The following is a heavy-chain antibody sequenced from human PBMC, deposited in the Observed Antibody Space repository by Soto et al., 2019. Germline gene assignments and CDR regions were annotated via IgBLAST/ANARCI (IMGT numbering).Heavy chain of an antibody. V-gene: IGHV1-24*01. Sequence: ASVKGSCKVSGYTLTELSMHWVRQAPGKGLEWMGGFDPEDGETIYAQKFQGRVTMTEDTSTDTAYMELSSLRSEDTAVYYCATVLDYDILTGYRLGMDVWGQGTTVTVSS. CDR1: GYTLTELS. J-gene: IGHJ6*02. D-gene: IGHD3-9*01. CDR3: ATVLDYDILTGYRLGMDV. CDR2: FDPEDGET.